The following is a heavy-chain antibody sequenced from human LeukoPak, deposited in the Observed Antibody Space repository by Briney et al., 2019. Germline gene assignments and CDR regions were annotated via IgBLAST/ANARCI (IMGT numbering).Heavy chain of an antibody. D-gene: IGHD1-7*01. CDR1: GGTFSSYA. Sequence: GASVKVSCKASGGTFSSYAISWVRQAPGQGLEWMGRIIPILGIANYAQKFQGRVTITADKSTSTAYMELCSLRSEDTAVYYCARGNWNYKYYFDYWGQGTLVTVSS. V-gene: IGHV1-69*04. CDR2: IIPILGIA. CDR3: ARGNWNYKYYFDY. J-gene: IGHJ4*02.